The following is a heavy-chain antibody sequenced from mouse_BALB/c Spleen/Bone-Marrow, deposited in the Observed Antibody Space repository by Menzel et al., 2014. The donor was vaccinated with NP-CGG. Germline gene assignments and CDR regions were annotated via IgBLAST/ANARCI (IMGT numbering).Heavy chain of an antibody. Sequence: EVHLVESGTVLARPGASVKMSCKASGYTSTSYWMHWVKQRPGLGLEWIGTIYPGNSDTTYNQKFKGKAKLTAVTSTSTAYMELSSLTNEDSAVYYCTTLARNYFDYWGQGTTLTVSS. CDR3: TTLARNYFDY. V-gene: IGHV1-5*01. CDR2: IYPGNSDT. CDR1: GYTSTSYW. J-gene: IGHJ2*01.